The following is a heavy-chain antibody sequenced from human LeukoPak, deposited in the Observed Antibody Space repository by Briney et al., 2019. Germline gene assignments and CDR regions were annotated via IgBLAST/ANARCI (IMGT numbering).Heavy chain of an antibody. Sequence: ASETLSLTCTVSGGSISSYYWSWIRQPPGKGLEWIGYIYYSGSTNYNPSLKSRVTISVDTSKNQFSLKLSSVTAADTAVYYCARGGKYYDSSGYYYGGVQDYWGQGTLVTVSS. CDR2: IYYSGST. J-gene: IGHJ4*02. CDR3: ARGGKYYDSSGYYYGGVQDY. D-gene: IGHD3-22*01. V-gene: IGHV4-59*01. CDR1: GGSISSYY.